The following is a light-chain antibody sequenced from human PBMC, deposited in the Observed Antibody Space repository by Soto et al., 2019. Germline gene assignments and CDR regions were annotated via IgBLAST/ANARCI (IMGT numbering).Light chain of an antibody. J-gene: IGKJ1*01. CDR3: QQYYSYPWT. Sequence: AIRMTQSPSSVSASTGDRVTITCRASQGISTYLAWYRQKPGKAPQLLIYATSTLQSGVPSRFSGSGSGTDFTLTISCLQSEDFATYYCQQYYSYPWTFGQGTKVEIK. CDR2: ATS. V-gene: IGKV1-8*01. CDR1: QGISTY.